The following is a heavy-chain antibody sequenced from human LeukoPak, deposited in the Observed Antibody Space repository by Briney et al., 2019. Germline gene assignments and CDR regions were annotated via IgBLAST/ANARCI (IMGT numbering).Heavy chain of an antibody. V-gene: IGHV1-2*02. Sequence: ASVKVSCKASGYTFTSYYMHWVRQAPGQGLEWMGWINPNSGGTNYAQKFQGRVTMTRDTSISTAYMELSRLRSDDTAVYYCARDSRAAYYYYGMDVWGQGTTVTVSS. CDR1: GYTFTSYY. CDR3: ARDSRAAYYYYGMDV. CDR2: INPNSGGT. D-gene: IGHD6-13*01. J-gene: IGHJ6*02.